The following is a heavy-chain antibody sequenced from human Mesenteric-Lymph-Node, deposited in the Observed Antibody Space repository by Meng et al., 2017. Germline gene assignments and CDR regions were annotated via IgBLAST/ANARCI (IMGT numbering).Heavy chain of an antibody. D-gene: IGHD5-24*01. CDR1: GFTFSSYS. CDR2: ISSSSSYI. Sequence: EAQLVESGGGLVMPVGFLSLSCATSGFTFSSYSMNWVRQAPGKGLEWVSSISSSSSYIYYADTVKGRFTISRDNAKNSLYLQMNSLRAEDTAVYYCARNVRLRDGYNSDYWGQGTLVTVSS. V-gene: IGHV3-21*01. J-gene: IGHJ4*02. CDR3: ARNVRLRDGYNSDY.